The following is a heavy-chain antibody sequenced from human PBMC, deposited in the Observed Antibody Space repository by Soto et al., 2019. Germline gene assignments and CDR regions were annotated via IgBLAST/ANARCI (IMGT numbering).Heavy chain of an antibody. CDR2: IYYSGST. CDR3: ARNAVAGLFEYFQH. J-gene: IGHJ1*01. CDR1: GGSISSGGYY. V-gene: IGHV4-31*03. D-gene: IGHD6-19*01. Sequence: QVQLQESGPGLVKPSQTLSLTCTVSGGSISSGGYYWSWIRQHPGKGLEWIGYIYYSGSTYYNPSLKSRVTIAVDTSKNQFSLKLSSVTAADTAVYYCARNAVAGLFEYFQHWGQGTLVTVSS.